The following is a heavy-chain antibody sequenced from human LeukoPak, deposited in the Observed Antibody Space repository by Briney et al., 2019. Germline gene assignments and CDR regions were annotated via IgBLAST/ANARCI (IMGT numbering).Heavy chain of an antibody. CDR2: FDPEDGET. J-gene: IGHJ4*02. D-gene: IGHD1-26*01. V-gene: IGHV1-24*01. Sequence: ASVKVSCRVSGYTLTELSMHWARQAPGKGLEWMGGFDPEDGETIYAQKFQGRVTMTEDTSTDTAYMELSSLRSEDTAVYYCATGALGIVGFSYWGQGTLVTVSS. CDR1: GYTLTELS. CDR3: ATGALGIVGFSY.